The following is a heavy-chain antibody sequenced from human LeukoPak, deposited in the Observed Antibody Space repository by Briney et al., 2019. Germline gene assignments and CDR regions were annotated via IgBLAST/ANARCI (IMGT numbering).Heavy chain of an antibody. V-gene: IGHV3-30*02. J-gene: IGHJ4*02. CDR2: IRYDGSNK. CDR1: GFTFSSYG. CDR3: AKDRTVGWELQGFDY. Sequence: QPGGSLRLSCAAFGFTFSSYGMHWVRQAPGKGLEWVAFIRYDGSNKYYADSVKGRFTISRDNSKNTLYLQTNSLRAEDTAVYYCAKDRTVGWELQGFDYWGQGTLVTVSS. D-gene: IGHD1-26*01.